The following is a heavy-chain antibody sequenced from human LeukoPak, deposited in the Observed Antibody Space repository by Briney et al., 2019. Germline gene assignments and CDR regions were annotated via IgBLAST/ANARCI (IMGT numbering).Heavy chain of an antibody. Sequence: PSETLSLTCTVSGGSISSYYRSWIRQPPGKGLEWIGYIYYSGSTNYNPSLKSRVTISVDTSKNQFSLKLSSVTAADTAVYYCARDYYDSSGNLDAFDFWGQGTMVTVSS. D-gene: IGHD3-22*01. CDR3: ARDYYDSSGNLDAFDF. CDR1: GGSISSYY. J-gene: IGHJ3*01. CDR2: IYYSGST. V-gene: IGHV4-59*01.